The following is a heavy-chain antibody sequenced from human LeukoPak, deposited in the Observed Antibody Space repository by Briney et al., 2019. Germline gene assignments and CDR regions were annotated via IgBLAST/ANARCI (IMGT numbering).Heavy chain of an antibody. V-gene: IGHV3-33*01. CDR1: GFTFSSYG. D-gene: IGHD2-2*01. CDR2: IWYDGSNK. Sequence: PGGSLRLSCAASGFTFSSYGMHWVRQAPGKGLEWVAVIWYDGSNKYYADSVKGRFTISRDNSKNTLYLQMNSLRAEDTAVYYCARVGGYCSSTSCYGGYFDYWGQGTLVTVSS. J-gene: IGHJ4*02. CDR3: ARVGGYCSSTSCYGGYFDY.